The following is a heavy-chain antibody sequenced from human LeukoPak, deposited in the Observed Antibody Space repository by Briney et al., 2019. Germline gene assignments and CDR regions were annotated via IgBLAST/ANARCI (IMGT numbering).Heavy chain of an antibody. CDR1: GRSSSSSNW. J-gene: IGHJ4*02. D-gene: IGHD1-7*01. V-gene: IGHV4-4*02. Sequence: TSGTLSLTCAVSGRSSSSSNWWSWVRQPPGKGLEWIGEIYHSGSTNYNPSLKSRVTISVDKSKNQFSLKLSSVTAADTAVYYCARVLGAYNWNYGPLWFDYWGQGTLVTVSS. CDR2: IYHSGST. CDR3: ARVLGAYNWNYGPLWFDY.